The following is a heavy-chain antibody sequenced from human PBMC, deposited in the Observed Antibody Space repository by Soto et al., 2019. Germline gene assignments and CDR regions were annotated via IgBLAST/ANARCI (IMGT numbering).Heavy chain of an antibody. D-gene: IGHD4-17*01. CDR2: VYYTGDT. CDR1: SGPDRSHN. J-gene: IGHJ6*02. CDR3: VRQGIDYLHGLVDV. Sequence: QVQLQQSGPRLVKPSETLSLTCTVSSGPDRSHNWGWIRQPPGRGLEWIGYVYYTGDTAYNPSLRRRVTISADTSTNDISLPLNSVPAADTAVYYCVRQGIDYLHGLVDVWGQGTTVSVSS. V-gene: IGHV4-59*08.